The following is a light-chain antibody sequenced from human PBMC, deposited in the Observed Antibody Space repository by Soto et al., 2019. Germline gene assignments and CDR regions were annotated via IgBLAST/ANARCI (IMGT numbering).Light chain of an antibody. CDR2: DAS. CDR1: QSVRGY. Sequence: EIVLTQSPATLSLSPGERATLSCRASQSVRGYLAWYQQKPGQAPRLVIFDASNMATGIPARFSGSGSGTDFTLIINSLEPEDFGVYYCQQRGNWPPTWTFGQGTNVEIK. CDR3: QQRGNWPPTWT. J-gene: IGKJ1*01. V-gene: IGKV3-11*01.